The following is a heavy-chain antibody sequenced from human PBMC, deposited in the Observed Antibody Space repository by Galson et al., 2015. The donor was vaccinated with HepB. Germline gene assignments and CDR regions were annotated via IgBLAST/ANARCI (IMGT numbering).Heavy chain of an antibody. V-gene: IGHV4-39*01. CDR3: ARRIAVAGDPFDY. J-gene: IGHJ4*02. D-gene: IGHD6-19*01. CDR2: IYYSGST. Sequence: ETLSLTCIVSGASISSESYYWGWIRQPPGKGLEWIGCIYYSGSTDYNPSLRSRVTISVDTSKNQLSLKLSSVTAADTAVYYCARRIAVAGDPFDYWGQGTLVTVSS. CDR1: GASISSESYY.